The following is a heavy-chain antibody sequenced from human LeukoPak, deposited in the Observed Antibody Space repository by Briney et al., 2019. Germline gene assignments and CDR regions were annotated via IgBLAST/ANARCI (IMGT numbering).Heavy chain of an antibody. CDR1: GYGFTSYW. CDR2: NFYGDSDT. CDR3: ARSGVAVADFDY. V-gene: IGHV5-51*01. D-gene: IGHD6-19*01. Sequence: GASLQISSKGSGYGFTSYWIGWARRLPGKGREGMGMNFYGDSDTRYSPSFQGQVTISADKSISTSYLQWSSLKASDTAMYYCARSGVAVADFDYWGQGTLVTVSS. J-gene: IGHJ4*02.